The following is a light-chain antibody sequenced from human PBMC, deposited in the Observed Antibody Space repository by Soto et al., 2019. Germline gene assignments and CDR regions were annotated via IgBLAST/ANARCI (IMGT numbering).Light chain of an antibody. CDR2: GNS. Sequence: QSVLTQPPSVYGATGQRVTISCTGSSSNIGAGYDVHWYQQLPGTAPKLLIYGNSNRPSGVPDRFSGSKSGTSASLAITGLQAEDEADYYCQSYDSSFWVFGGGTKLTVL. V-gene: IGLV1-40*01. CDR3: QSYDSSFWV. CDR1: SSNIGAGYD. J-gene: IGLJ3*02.